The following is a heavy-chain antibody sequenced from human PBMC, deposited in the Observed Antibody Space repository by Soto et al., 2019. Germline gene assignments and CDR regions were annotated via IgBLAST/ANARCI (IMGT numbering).Heavy chain of an antibody. D-gene: IGHD1-20*01. CDR3: ARDPPGDNWNEDSGGAFDI. CDR2: IGSSSRYI. CDR1: GLTFSGYT. Sequence: GGSLRPSFAASGLTFSGYTMNWFRQAPGKGLDWVQSIGSSSRYINYGDSVKGRFTNSRDKAKNSLYLQMNSLRAEDTAVYYCARDPPGDNWNEDSGGAFDIWGQGTMVTVSS. V-gene: IGHV3-21*01. J-gene: IGHJ3*02.